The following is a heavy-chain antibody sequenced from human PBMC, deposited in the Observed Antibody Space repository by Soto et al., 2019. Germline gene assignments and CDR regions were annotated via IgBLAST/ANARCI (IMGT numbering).Heavy chain of an antibody. V-gene: IGHV4-30-4*01. CDR2: IYYDGNS. CDR1: GGSINSGDYY. D-gene: IGHD5-12*01. J-gene: IGHJ5*02. CDR3: ARDSRWLPRGPNNWLDL. Sequence: PSETLSLTCTVSGGSINSGDYYWTWVRQPPGKGLEWIGYIYYDGNSQHNPSLKSRVTMSIDTSKNQFSLNLSSVTAADTAVYYCARDSRWLPRGPNNWLDLWGQGTQVTFSS.